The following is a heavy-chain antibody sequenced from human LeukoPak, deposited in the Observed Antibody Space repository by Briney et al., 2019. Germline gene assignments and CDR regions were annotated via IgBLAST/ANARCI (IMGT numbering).Heavy chain of an antibody. CDR3: AKAAAVAVYFDY. CDR2: ISGSGGTT. CDR1: GFTFSNYA. Sequence: GGSLRLSCPASGFTFSNYAMSWVRQAPGKGLEWVSTISGSGGTTYYADSVKGRFTSSRDNSRNTLYLQMNSLRAEDTATYYCAKAAAVAVYFDYWGQGTLVTVSS. D-gene: IGHD6-19*01. V-gene: IGHV3-23*01. J-gene: IGHJ4*02.